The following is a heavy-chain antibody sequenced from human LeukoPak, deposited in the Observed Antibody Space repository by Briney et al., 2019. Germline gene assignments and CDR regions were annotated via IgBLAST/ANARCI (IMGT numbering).Heavy chain of an antibody. D-gene: IGHD6-13*01. J-gene: IGHJ4*02. Sequence: ASVKVSCMASGYTFTSYDINWVRQATGQGLEWMGWMNPNSGNTGYAQKFQGRVTMTRNTSISTAYMELSSLRSEDTAVYYCARGPKYSSSYQFDYWGQGTLVTVSS. CDR3: ARGPKYSSSYQFDY. CDR1: GYTFTSYD. CDR2: MNPNSGNT. V-gene: IGHV1-8*01.